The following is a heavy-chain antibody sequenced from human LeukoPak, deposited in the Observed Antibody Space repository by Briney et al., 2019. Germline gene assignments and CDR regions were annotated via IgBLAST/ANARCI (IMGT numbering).Heavy chain of an antibody. Sequence: GESLKISCKGSGYSFTSYWIGWVRQMPGKGLEWMGIIYPGDSDTRYSPSFQGQVTISADKSISTAYLQWSSLKASDTAIYYCARGPYDFWSGYLPPFDYWGQGTLVTVSS. CDR3: ARGPYDFWSGYLPPFDY. CDR1: GYSFTSYW. V-gene: IGHV5-51*01. D-gene: IGHD3-3*01. CDR2: IYPGDSDT. J-gene: IGHJ4*02.